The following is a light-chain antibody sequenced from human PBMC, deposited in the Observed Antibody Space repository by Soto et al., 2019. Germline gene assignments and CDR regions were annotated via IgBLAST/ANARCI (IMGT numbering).Light chain of an antibody. V-gene: IGKV1-33*01. Sequence: DIRMTQSPSSLSAFIGDRVTITCQASQDIVNSLNWYQQKPGKAPKLLIYAASSLETGVPSKFSGSGSGTDFSFTIFSPQPEDVATYYCQHYDSLPPTFGPGTKVDIK. CDR2: AAS. CDR3: QHYDSLPPT. CDR1: QDIVNS. J-gene: IGKJ3*01.